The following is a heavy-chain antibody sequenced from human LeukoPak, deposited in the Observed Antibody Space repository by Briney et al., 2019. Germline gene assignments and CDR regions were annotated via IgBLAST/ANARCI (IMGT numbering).Heavy chain of an antibody. CDR1: GFTVSTNY. D-gene: IGHD5-24*01. V-gene: IGHV3-53*01. CDR3: AKDRNAWPTNFDS. CDR2: LYSGGST. J-gene: IGHJ4*02. Sequence: GGSLRLSCAASGFTVSTNYMTWVRQAPGKGLEWVSVLYSGGSTYYADSVKGRFTISRDNSKNTLYLQMNSLRVEDTAIYYCAKDRNAWPTNFDSWGQGTLVTVSA.